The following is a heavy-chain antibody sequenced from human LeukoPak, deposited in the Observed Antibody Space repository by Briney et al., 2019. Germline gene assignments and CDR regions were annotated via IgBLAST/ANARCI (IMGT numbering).Heavy chain of an antibody. V-gene: IGHV4-30-4*01. D-gene: IGHD2-15*01. CDR3: ARLVVNHTFDY. J-gene: IGHJ4*02. Sequence: PSETLSLTCTVSGGSIGSGDYYWSWIRQPPGKGLEWIGHIYYSGGTYYNPSLKSRVTISVDLSKNQFSLKLSSVTAADTAVYYCARLVVNHTFDYWGQGTLVTVSS. CDR1: GGSIGSGDYY. CDR2: IYYSGGT.